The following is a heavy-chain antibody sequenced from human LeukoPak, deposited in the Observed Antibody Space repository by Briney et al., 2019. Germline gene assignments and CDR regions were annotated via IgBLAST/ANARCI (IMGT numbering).Heavy chain of an antibody. J-gene: IGHJ5*02. V-gene: IGHV4-59*01. D-gene: IGHD6-13*01. CDR2: IYCSGST. Sequence: PSETLSLTCTVSGGSISSYYWSWIRQPPGKGLEWIGYIYCSGSTNYNPSLKSRVTISVDTSKNQFSLKLSSVTAADTAVYYCARNRDSSSWHYWFDPWGQGTLVTVSS. CDR1: GGSISSYY. CDR3: ARNRDSSSWHYWFDP.